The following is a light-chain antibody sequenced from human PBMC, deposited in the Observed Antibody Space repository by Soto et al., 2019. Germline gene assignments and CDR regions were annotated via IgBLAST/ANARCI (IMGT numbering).Light chain of an antibody. J-gene: IGKJ2*01. Sequence: ELVLTQSPGTLSLSPGERATLSCRASPSVSSNYLAWYQQKPGQAPRLLIYVASSRATGIPDRFSGSGSGTDFTLTISRLEPEDFAVYYCHQYGSLYTFGQGNKVEIK. CDR1: PSVSSNY. CDR2: VAS. CDR3: HQYGSLYT. V-gene: IGKV3-20*01.